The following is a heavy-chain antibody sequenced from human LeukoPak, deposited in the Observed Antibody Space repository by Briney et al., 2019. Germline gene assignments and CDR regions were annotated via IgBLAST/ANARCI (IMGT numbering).Heavy chain of an antibody. Sequence: KASETLSLTCTVSGDSISSSRYYWGWIRQPPGKGLEWIGSIYYSGSTFYNPSLKSRVTISVDTSKDQFSLTLTSVTAADTALYYCAGLDYDFWNGFYDFWGQGILVTVSS. J-gene: IGHJ4*02. V-gene: IGHV4-39*01. CDR3: AGLDYDFWNGFYDF. D-gene: IGHD3/OR15-3a*01. CDR2: IYYSGST. CDR1: GDSISSSRYY.